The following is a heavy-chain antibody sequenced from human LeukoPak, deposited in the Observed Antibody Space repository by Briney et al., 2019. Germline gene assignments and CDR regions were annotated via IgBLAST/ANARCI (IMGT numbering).Heavy chain of an antibody. J-gene: IGHJ4*02. D-gene: IGHD5-18*01. V-gene: IGHV3-73*01. Sequence: GGSLKLSCAASGFTFSASAMHWVRQASGKGLEWVGRIRSKTNSYATEYAASVKGRFTISRDDSKNTAYLQMDSLRTEDTAVYYCTSTWMQLWFDYWGQGTLVTVSS. CDR2: IRSKTNSYAT. CDR1: GFTFSASA. CDR3: TSTWMQLWFDY.